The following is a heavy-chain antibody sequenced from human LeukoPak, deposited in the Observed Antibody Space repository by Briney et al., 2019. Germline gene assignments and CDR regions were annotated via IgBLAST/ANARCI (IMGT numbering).Heavy chain of an antibody. V-gene: IGHV3-7*01. J-gene: IGHJ1*01. CDR1: GFTFSSYW. CDR3: ARDSVSSYDFWSGYYAEYFQH. D-gene: IGHD3-3*01. Sequence: PGGSLRLSCAASGFTFSSYWMSWVRQAPGQGLEWVANIKQDGSEKYYVDSVKGRFTISRDNAKNSLYLQMNSLRAEDTAVYYCARDSVSSYDFWSGYYAEYFQHWGQGTLVTVSS. CDR2: IKQDGSEK.